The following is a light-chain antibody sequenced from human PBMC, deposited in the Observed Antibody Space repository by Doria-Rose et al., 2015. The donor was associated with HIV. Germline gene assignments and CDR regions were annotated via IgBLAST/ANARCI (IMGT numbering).Light chain of an antibody. CDR3: HQYGTSWT. CDR2: DGS. V-gene: IGKV3-20*01. J-gene: IGKJ1*01. CDR1: QSFSSTY. Sequence: EIVLTQSPGTLSLSQGERATLSCRASQSFSSTYLAWYQQKPGQAPSLLIYDGSTRATGIPDRFSASGSGTDSTLTINRLEPEDFALYYCHQYGTSWTFGQGTKVEI.